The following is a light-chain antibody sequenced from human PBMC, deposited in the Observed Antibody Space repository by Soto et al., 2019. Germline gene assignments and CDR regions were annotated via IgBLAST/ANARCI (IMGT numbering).Light chain of an antibody. V-gene: IGKV1-5*01. CDR3: LQYNDYPGT. CDR2: DAS. J-gene: IGKJ1*01. CDR1: QSFSRF. Sequence: SPSTLSASVGDTVTITCRATQSFSRFLAWFQQKPGRAPNLLIFDASTLQSGVPSRFSGSESGTEFTLTISSLQPDDFATYYCLQYNDYPGTFGQGTTVDIX.